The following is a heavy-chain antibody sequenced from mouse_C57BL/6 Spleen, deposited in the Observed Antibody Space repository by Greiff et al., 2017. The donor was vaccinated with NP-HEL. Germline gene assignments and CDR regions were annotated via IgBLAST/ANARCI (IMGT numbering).Heavy chain of an antibody. CDR2: INPGSGGT. Sequence: VKLVESGAELVRPGTSVKVSCKASGYAFTNYLIEWVKQRPGQGLEWIGVINPGSGGTTYNEKFKGKAILTADKSSSTAYMQLSSLTSEDSADYCSAREEGSPFAYWGQGTLVTVSA. CDR3: AREEGSPFAY. CDR1: GYAFTNYL. J-gene: IGHJ3*01. D-gene: IGHD1-1*02. V-gene: IGHV1-54*01.